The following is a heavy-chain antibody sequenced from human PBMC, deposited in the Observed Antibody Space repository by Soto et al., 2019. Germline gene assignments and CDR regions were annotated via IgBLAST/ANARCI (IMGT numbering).Heavy chain of an antibody. D-gene: IGHD1-1*01. V-gene: IGHV3-11*06. CDR1: GFTRSDHY. J-gene: IGHJ4*02. CDR2: SSNSGSFT. Sequence: PGGSLRLSCPASGFTRSDHYMSWIRQAPGKGLEWIGYSSNSGSFTRYADAVKGRFSISRDNAKSSLYLQISSLRGDDTATYYCVKSGDNYNLLDYWGQGTPVTVSS. CDR3: VKSGDNYNLLDY.